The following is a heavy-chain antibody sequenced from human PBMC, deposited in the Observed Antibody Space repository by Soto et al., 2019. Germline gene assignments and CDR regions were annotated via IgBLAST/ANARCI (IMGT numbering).Heavy chain of an antibody. CDR1: GFTFGSYW. Sequence: GGSLRLSCAASGFTFGSYWMSWVRQAPGKGLEWVANIKQDGSEKYYVDSVKGRFTISRDNAKNSLYLQMNSLRAEDTAVYYCARDFDAFDIWGQGTMVTVSS. V-gene: IGHV3-7*01. CDR3: ARDFDAFDI. J-gene: IGHJ3*02. CDR2: IKQDGSEK.